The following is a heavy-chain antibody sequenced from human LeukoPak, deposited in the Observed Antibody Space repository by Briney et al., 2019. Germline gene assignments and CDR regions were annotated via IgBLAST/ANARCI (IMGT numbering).Heavy chain of an antibody. CDR2: ISSSSSYI. CDR3: AKDSVVVTASPLDY. V-gene: IGHV3-21*01. CDR1: GFTFSSYS. Sequence: PGGSLRLSCAASGFTFSSYSMNWVRQAPGKGLEWVSSISSSSSYIYYADSVKGRFTISRDNAKNSLYLQMNSLRAEDTAVYYCAKDSVVVTASPLDYWGQGTLVTVSS. J-gene: IGHJ4*02. D-gene: IGHD2-21*02.